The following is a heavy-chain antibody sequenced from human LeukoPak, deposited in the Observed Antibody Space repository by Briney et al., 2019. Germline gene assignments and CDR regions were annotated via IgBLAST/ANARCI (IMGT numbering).Heavy chain of an antibody. CDR2: IYTSGST. J-gene: IGHJ3*02. D-gene: IGHD2-2*01. Sequence: SETLSLTCTVSGGSISSGSYYWSWIRQPAGKGLEWIGRIYTSGSTNYNPSLKSRVTISVDTSKDQFSLKLSSVTAADTAVYYCARDGPILDCSSTSCYAFDIWGQGTMVTVSS. CDR1: GGSISSGSYY. CDR3: ARDGPILDCSSTSCYAFDI. V-gene: IGHV4-61*02.